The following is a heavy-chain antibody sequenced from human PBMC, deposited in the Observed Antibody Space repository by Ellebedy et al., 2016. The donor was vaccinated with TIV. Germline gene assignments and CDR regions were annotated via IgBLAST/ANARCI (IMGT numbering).Heavy chain of an antibody. V-gene: IGHV1-69*06. CDR3: ARDKVWGSSGYHYYGMDV. Sequence: ASVKVSCKASGGTFSSYAISWVRQAPGQGLEWMGGIIPIFGTANYAQKFQGSDTMTQDTSTSTAHMELWSLRSDDTAVYFCARDKVWGSSGYHYYGMDVWGQGTTVTVSS. CDR2: IIPIFGTA. J-gene: IGHJ6*02. CDR1: GGTFSSYA. D-gene: IGHD6-19*01.